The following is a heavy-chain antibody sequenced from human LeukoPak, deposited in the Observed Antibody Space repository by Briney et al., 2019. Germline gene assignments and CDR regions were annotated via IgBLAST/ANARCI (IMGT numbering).Heavy chain of an antibody. CDR2: IKQDGSDK. CDR1: RFTFSSSW. J-gene: IGHJ5*02. CDR3: AREAGPAYCSTTSCLNWFDP. Sequence: GGSLRLSCEASRFTFSSSWMSWFRQAPGNGLEWVANIKQDGSDKYYVDSVKGRFTISRDNAKNSLYLEMNSLRAEDTAVYYCAREAGPAYCSTTSCLNWFDPWGQGTLVTVSS. D-gene: IGHD2-2*01. V-gene: IGHV3-7*03.